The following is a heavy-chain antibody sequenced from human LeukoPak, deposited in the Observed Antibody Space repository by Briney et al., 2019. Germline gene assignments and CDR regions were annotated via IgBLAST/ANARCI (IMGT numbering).Heavy chain of an antibody. CDR3: AKVVLKHSSTSENLDY. CDR1: GFTFSNYA. CDR2: ISGSGDNT. J-gene: IGHJ4*02. D-gene: IGHD6-13*01. V-gene: IGHV3-23*01. Sequence: PGGSLRLSCAASGFTFSNYAMSWVRQAPGKGLEWVSAISGSGDNTYYADSVKGRFTISRDNSKNRLYLQMNSLRTEDTAVYYCAKVVLKHSSTSENLDYWGQGTLVTVSS.